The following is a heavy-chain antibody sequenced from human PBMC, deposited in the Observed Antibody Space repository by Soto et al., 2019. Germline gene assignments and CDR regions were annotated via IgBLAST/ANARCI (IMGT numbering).Heavy chain of an antibody. D-gene: IGHD3-9*01. V-gene: IGHV6-1*01. Sequence: SQNLSLTCDSSGDSVSSNSAAWNWIRQSPSRGLEWLGRTYYRSKWYNDYAVSVKSRITINPYTSKNQFSLQLNSVPPEDTAVYHCARELTIFLNWFDPWGQVSLVTVSS. CDR1: GDSVSSNSAA. CDR3: ARELTIFLNWFDP. J-gene: IGHJ5*02. CDR2: TYYRSKWYN.